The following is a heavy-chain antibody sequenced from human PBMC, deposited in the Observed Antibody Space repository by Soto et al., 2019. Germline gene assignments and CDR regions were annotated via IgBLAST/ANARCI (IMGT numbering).Heavy chain of an antibody. V-gene: IGHV1-18*01. Sequence: ASVKVSCKASGYTFTSYGMSWVRQAPGQGLEWMGWISAYNGNTNYAQKLQGRVTMTTDTSTSTAYMELRSLRSDDTAVYYCARRGSYYYYYYGMDVWGQGTTVTVS. J-gene: IGHJ6*02. CDR3: ARRGSYYYYYYGMDV. CDR1: GYTFTSYG. CDR2: ISAYNGNT. D-gene: IGHD3-10*01.